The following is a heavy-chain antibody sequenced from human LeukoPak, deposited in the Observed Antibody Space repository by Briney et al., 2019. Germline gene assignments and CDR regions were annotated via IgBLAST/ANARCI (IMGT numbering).Heavy chain of an antibody. CDR2: IYHSGST. V-gene: IGHV4-4*02. J-gene: IGHJ3*02. CDR3: AKSNGYGLIDI. CDR1: GGSISSSNW. D-gene: IGHD3-10*01. Sequence: SGTLSLTCAVSGGSISSSNWWSWVRQPPGQGLEWIGEIYHSGSTNYNPSLKSRVTISVDKSKNQFSLKLNSVTAADTAVYYCAKSNGYGLIDIWGQGTMVTVSS.